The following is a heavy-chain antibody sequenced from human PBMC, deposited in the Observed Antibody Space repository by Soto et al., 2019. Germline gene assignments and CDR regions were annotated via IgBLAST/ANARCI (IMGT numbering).Heavy chain of an antibody. J-gene: IGHJ4*02. Sequence: SETLSLTCTVSGVSIRSGGYYWSLIRQHPGKGLEWIGYFYYNGNNFYNPSLKGRLSISGDTSKNQFSLNLSSVTAADTAVYYCARSTGGINYFDYWGQGTPVTVSS. CDR1: GVSIRSGGYY. V-gene: IGHV4-31*03. D-gene: IGHD3-16*02. CDR3: ARSTGGINYFDY. CDR2: FYYNGNN.